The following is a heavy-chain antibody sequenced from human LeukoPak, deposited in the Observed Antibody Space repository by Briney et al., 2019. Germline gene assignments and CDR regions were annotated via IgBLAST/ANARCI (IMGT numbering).Heavy chain of an antibody. D-gene: IGHD1-26*01. CDR3: SGSLKPDFDY. CDR2: IYYSGST. J-gene: IGHJ4*02. CDR1: GDSISSYY. Sequence: SETLSLTCTVSGDSISSYYWSWIRQPPGKGLEWIGNIYYSGSTNYNPSLKSRVTISVDTSKNQFSLKLSSVTAADTAVYYCSGSLKPDFDYWGQGTLVTVSS. V-gene: IGHV4-59*01.